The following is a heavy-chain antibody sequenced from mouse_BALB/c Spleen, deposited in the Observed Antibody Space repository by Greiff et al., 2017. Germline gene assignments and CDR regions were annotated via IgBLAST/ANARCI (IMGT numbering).Heavy chain of an antibody. Sequence: QVQLKESAAELARPGASVKMSCKASGYTFTSYTMHWVKQRPGQGLEWIGYINPSSGYTEYNQKFKDKTTLTADKSSSTAYMQLSSLTSEDSAVYYCARYGGFAYWGQGTLVTVSA. J-gene: IGHJ3*01. V-gene: IGHV1-4*02. CDR1: GYTFTSYT. CDR3: ARYGGFAY. D-gene: IGHD1-1*01. CDR2: INPSSGYT.